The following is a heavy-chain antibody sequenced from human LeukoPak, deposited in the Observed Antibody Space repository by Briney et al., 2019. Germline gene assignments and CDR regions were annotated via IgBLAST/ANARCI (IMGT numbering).Heavy chain of an antibody. V-gene: IGHV4-30-4*01. CDR1: GGSFSGHY. CDR2: IYYSGST. CDR3: ARVYYYGSGSYYGGAFDI. J-gene: IGHJ3*02. D-gene: IGHD3-10*01. Sequence: SETLSLTCAVYGGSFSGHYWSWIRQPPGKGLEWIGYIYYSGSTYYNPSLKSRVTISVDTSKNQFSLKLSSVTAADTAVYYCARVYYYGSGSYYGGAFDIWGQGTMVTVSS.